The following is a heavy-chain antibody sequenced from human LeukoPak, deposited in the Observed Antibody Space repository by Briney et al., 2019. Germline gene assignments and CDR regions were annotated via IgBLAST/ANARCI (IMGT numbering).Heavy chain of an antibody. Sequence: GGSLRLSCAASGFTFSDYYMSWVRLAPGKGLEWVANINQDGSETFYVDSVKGRFTISRDNGKNSMFVQMDSLRAEDTAVYYCVRGFDGYFGFDLWGQGTMVTVSS. V-gene: IGHV3-7*05. CDR3: VRGFDGYFGFDL. CDR2: INQDGSET. CDR1: GFTFSDYY. J-gene: IGHJ3*01. D-gene: IGHD5-24*01.